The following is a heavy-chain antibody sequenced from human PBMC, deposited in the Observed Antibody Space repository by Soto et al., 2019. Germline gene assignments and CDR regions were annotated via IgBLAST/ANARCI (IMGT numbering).Heavy chain of an antibody. CDR1: GYSVSSYSAA. D-gene: IGHD3-10*01. CDR3: VREPYSSSGWFDP. Sequence: SQTLSLNCVISGYSVSSYSAAWNCIRQSPSGGLEWLGRTYYRSRLFSDYAESVKSRIIINPDTSKKQFSLQLKSVTPEETAVYYCVREPYSSSGWFDPWGQGTPVTVSS. CDR2: TYYRSRLFS. J-gene: IGHJ5*02. V-gene: IGHV6-1*01.